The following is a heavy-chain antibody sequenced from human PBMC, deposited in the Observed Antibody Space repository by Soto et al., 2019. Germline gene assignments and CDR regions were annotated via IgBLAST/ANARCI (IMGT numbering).Heavy chain of an antibody. V-gene: IGHV4-4*02. J-gene: IGHJ5*02. CDR1: GGSISSSNW. Sequence: QVQLQESGPGLVKPSGTLSLTCAVSGGSISSSNWWSWVRQPPGKGLEWIGEIYHSGSTNYNPSLTSRVTRSVDRSKNQFSLRLSSVTAADTAVYYCARGLAAAGTGWFDPWGQGTLVTVSS. D-gene: IGHD6-13*01. CDR3: ARGLAAAGTGWFDP. CDR2: IYHSGST.